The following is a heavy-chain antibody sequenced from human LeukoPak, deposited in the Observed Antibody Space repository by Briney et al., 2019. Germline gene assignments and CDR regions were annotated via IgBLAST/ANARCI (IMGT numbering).Heavy chain of an antibody. CDR1: GFTFSSYA. V-gene: IGHV3-23*01. J-gene: IGHJ4*02. CDR3: AKALTVAGTFSFGY. D-gene: IGHD6-19*01. CDR2: ISGSGGST. Sequence: GGSLRLSCAASGFTFSSYAMSWVRQAPGKGMEWVSAISGSGGSTYYADSVKGRFTISRDNSKNTLYLQMNSLRAEDTAVYYCAKALTVAGTFSFGYWGQGTLVTVSS.